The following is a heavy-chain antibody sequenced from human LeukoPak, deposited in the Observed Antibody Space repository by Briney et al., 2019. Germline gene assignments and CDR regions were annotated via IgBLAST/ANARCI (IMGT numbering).Heavy chain of an antibody. CDR3: ARDRTRDGYNQGRVFDY. V-gene: IGHV3-30-3*01. J-gene: IGHJ4*02. CDR2: ISYDGGNK. Sequence: PGGSLRLSCAASGFTFNNYAIHWVRQTPGKGLEWVTIISYDGGNKYYADSVKGRFTISRDNSKNTLYLQMNSLRAEDTAVYYCARDRTRDGYNQGRVFDYWGQGTLVTVSS. CDR1: GFTFNNYA. D-gene: IGHD5-24*01.